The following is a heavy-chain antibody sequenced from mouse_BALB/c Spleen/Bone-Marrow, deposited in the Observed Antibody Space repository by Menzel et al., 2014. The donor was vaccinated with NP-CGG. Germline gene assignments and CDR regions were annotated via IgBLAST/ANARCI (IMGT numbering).Heavy chain of an antibody. V-gene: IGHV5-6-3*01. CDR3: AKNQEAFDY. CDR1: GFTFSNYG. CDR2: INSNGGIT. D-gene: IGHD3-2*02. Sequence: EVHLVESGGGLVKPGGSLKLSCAASGFTFSNYGMPWVRQTPDKRLELVATINSNGGITYYPDSVKGRFTISRDNAKNTLYLQMSSLKSEDTAMYYCAKNQEAFDYWGQGTTLTVSS. J-gene: IGHJ2*01.